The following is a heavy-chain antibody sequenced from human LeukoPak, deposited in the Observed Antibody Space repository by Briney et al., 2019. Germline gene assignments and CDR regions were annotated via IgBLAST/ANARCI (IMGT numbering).Heavy chain of an antibody. V-gene: IGHV4-59*08. CDR1: GGSISSYY. CDR2: IYYSGST. Sequence: SETLSLTCTVSGGSISSYYWSWIRQPPGKGLEWIGYIYYSGSTNYNPSLKSRVTISVDTSKNQFSLKLSSVTAADTAVYYCARGTAMSRFDPWGQGALVTVSS. D-gene: IGHD5-18*01. J-gene: IGHJ5*02. CDR3: ARGTAMSRFDP.